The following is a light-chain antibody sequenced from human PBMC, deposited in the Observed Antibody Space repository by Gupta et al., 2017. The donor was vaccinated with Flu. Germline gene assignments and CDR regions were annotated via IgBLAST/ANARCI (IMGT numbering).Light chain of an antibody. Sequence: SRDVGGYKYVSWYQHHPGKAPKLLIFDVSNRPSGISNRFSGSKSGNTASLTISGLQADDEAEYYCTSCTSSSTLVVFGGGTKLTVL. CDR1: SRDVGGYKY. J-gene: IGLJ2*01. CDR2: DVS. CDR3: TSCTSSSTLVV. V-gene: IGLV2-14*03.